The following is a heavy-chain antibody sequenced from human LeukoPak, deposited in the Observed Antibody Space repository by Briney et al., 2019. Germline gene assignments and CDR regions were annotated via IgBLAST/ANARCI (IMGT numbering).Heavy chain of an antibody. J-gene: IGHJ5*02. V-gene: IGHV3-33*06. CDR1: GFTFSSYV. CDR2: IWYDGSNK. CDR3: AKERYYGGQRGDNWFDP. Sequence: GRSLRLSCAASGFTFSSYVMHWVRQAPGKGLEWVAVIWYDGSNKYYADSVKGRFTISRDNSKNTLYLQMNSLRAEDTAVYYCAKERYYGGQRGDNWFDPWGQGTLVTVSS. D-gene: IGHD4-23*01.